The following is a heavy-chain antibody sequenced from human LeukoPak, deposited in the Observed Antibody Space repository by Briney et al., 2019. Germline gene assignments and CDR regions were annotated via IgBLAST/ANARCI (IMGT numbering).Heavy chain of an antibody. CDR1: GFSVSNTY. V-gene: IGHV3-53*01. J-gene: IGHJ4*02. CDR3: ARGTVTAPDY. CDR2: IYSGGNT. D-gene: IGHD2-21*02. Sequence: GGSLRLSCAASGFSVSNTYMSWVRQAPGRGLEWVSIIYSGGNTYYADSVKGRFTISRDNSKNTLYLQMNRLRPEDTAVYYCARGTVTAPDYWGQGTLVTVSS.